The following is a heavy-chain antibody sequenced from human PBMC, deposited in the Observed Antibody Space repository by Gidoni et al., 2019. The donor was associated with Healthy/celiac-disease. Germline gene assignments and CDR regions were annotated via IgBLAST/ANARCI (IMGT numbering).Heavy chain of an antibody. CDR2: INHSGST. V-gene: IGHV4-34*01. CDR3: ARDKQQIVVVPATTMRWFGP. Sequence: QVQLQQWGAGLLKPSETLSLTCAVYGGSFSGYYWSWIRQPPGKGLEWIGEINHSGSTNYNPSLKSRVTISVDTSKNQFSLKLSSVTAADTAVYYCARDKQQIVVVPATTMRWFGPWGQGTLVTVSS. J-gene: IGHJ5*02. D-gene: IGHD2-2*01. CDR1: GGSFSGYY.